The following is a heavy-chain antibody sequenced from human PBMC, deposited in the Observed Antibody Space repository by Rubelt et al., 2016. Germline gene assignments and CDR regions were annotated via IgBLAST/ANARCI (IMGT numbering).Heavy chain of an antibody. CDR2: IYYSGST. D-gene: IGHD1-26*01. V-gene: IGHV4-34*01. CDR1: GGSFSGYF. CDR3: ARHIYSGSYFGTFDP. J-gene: IGHJ5*02. Sequence: QVQLQQWGVGLLKPSETLSLTCAVYGGSFSGYFWGWIRLPPGKGLEWIGTIYYSGSTYYNPSLKSRVTISVDTSKNQFSLKLGSVTVADTALDYCARHIYSGSYFGTFDPWGQGTLVTVSS.